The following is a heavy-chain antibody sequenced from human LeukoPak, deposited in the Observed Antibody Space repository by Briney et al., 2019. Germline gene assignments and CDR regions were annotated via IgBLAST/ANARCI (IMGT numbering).Heavy chain of an antibody. CDR2: IFYSKTT. CDR3: ARGQWLVPLDF. D-gene: IGHD6-19*01. J-gene: IGHJ4*02. CDR1: GGSVSSSSYY. Sequence: SETLSLTCTVSGGSVSSSSYYWGWIRQPPGKGLEWIGSIFYSKTTYYSPSLKSRITISVDTSTNQFSLKLSSVTAADTAVYFCARGQWLVPLDFWGQGILVTVSS. V-gene: IGHV4-39*01.